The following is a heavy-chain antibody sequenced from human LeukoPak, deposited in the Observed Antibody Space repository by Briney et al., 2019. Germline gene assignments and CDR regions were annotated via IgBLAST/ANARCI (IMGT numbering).Heavy chain of an antibody. CDR2: INHSGST. Sequence: GSLRLSCAASGFTFSSYAMSWVRQPPGKGLEWIGEINHSGSTNYNPSLKSRVTISVDTSKNQFSLKLSSVTAADTAVYYCARGRVVPAACDYWGQGTLVTVSS. J-gene: IGHJ4*02. CDR1: GFTFSSYA. V-gene: IGHV4-34*01. D-gene: IGHD2-2*01. CDR3: ARGRVVPAACDY.